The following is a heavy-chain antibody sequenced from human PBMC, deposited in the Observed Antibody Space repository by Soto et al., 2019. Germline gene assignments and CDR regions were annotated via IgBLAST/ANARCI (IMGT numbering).Heavy chain of an antibody. CDR1: GGSITNYY. CDR2: IYYSGST. Sequence: SETLSLTCTVSGGSITNYYWSWIRQPPGKGLELIGYIYYSGSTNYNPSLKSRVTISVDTSKNQFSLKLSSVTAADTAVYYCARTYGSGSYSTFDFWGQGTLVTVSS. J-gene: IGHJ4*02. D-gene: IGHD3-10*01. CDR3: ARTYGSGSYSTFDF. V-gene: IGHV4-59*08.